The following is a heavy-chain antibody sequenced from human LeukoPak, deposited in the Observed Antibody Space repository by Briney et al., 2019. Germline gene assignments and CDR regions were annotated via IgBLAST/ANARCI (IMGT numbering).Heavy chain of an antibody. CDR1: GFTFSSYS. J-gene: IGHJ4*02. CDR3: ARDNGDLSIDY. CDR2: ISSSSSTI. D-gene: IGHD3-10*01. V-gene: IGHV3-48*01. Sequence: GGSLRLSCAASGFTFSSYSMNWVRQAPGKGLEWVSYISSSSSTIYYADSVKGRFTISRDNAKNSLYLQMNSLRAEDTAVYYCARDNGDLSIDYWGQGTLVTVSS.